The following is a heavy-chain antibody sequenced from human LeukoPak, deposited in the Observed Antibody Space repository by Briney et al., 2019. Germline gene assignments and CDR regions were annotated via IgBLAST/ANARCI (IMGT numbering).Heavy chain of an antibody. Sequence: ASVKVSCKASGYTFIGYYMHWVRQAPGQGLEWMAWINPNLGTTNYAQKFQGRVTMTRDTSISTAYMELSRLRSDDTAVYYCARDGDTVTTLFDYWGQGTLVTVSS. D-gene: IGHD4-17*01. CDR3: ARDGDTVTTLFDY. CDR1: GYTFIGYY. CDR2: INPNLGTT. J-gene: IGHJ4*02. V-gene: IGHV1-2*02.